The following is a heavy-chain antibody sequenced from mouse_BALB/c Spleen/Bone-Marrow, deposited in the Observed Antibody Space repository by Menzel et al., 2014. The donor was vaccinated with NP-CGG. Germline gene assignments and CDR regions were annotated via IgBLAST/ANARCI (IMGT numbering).Heavy chain of an antibody. V-gene: IGHV1-31*01. CDR2: VDPYNGAT. D-gene: IGHD2-2*01. J-gene: IGHJ4*01. CDR3: ARESLVATGLYYAMDY. CDR1: GYSFTGYY. Sequence: VQLQQSGPELVKPGASVKLSCKASGYSFTGYYIHWVKQSHVKSLEWIGRVDPYNGATSYNQNFKDKASLTVDKSSSSACMDLHSLASEDSAVYYCARESLVATGLYYAMDYWGQGTSVTVSS.